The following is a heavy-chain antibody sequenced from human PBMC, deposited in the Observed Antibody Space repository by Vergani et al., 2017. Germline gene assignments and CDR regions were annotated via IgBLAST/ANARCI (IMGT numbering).Heavy chain of an antibody. V-gene: IGHV1-8*01. D-gene: IGHD3-3*01. Sequence: QVQLVQSGSEVKKPGASVKVSCRASGYTFTSYDINWVRQATGQGLEWMGWMNPNSGNTGYAQKFQGRVTMTRNTSISTAYMGLSSLRSEDTAVYYCARGPVLRFLDWFPIDYWGQGTLVTVSS. J-gene: IGHJ4*02. CDR1: GYTFTSYD. CDR3: ARGPVLRFLDWFPIDY. CDR2: MNPNSGNT.